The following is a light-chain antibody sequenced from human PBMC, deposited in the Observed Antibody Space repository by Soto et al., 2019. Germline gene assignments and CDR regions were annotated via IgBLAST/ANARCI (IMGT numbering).Light chain of an antibody. J-gene: IGLJ1*01. CDR1: SSDVGSYSR. CDR2: DVS. CDR3: SSYTSSSTYV. Sequence: QSALTQPPSVSGSPGQSVAISCTGTSSDVGSYSRVSWYQQPPGTAPKLMIYDVSSRPSGVPDRFSGSKSGNTASLTISGLQAEDEADYYCSSYTSSSTYVFGTGTKVTVL. V-gene: IGLV2-18*02.